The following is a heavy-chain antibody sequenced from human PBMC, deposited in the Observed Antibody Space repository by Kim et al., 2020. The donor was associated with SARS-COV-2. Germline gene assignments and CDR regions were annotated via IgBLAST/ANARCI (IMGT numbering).Heavy chain of an antibody. D-gene: IGHD3-10*01. V-gene: IGHV3-23*01. Sequence: SVRGRCTITRDNSKNTLYLRMNSLRAEDTAVYYCAKGTNDHRGIEGAFDIWGQGTMVTVSS. CDR3: AKGTNDHRGIEGAFDI. J-gene: IGHJ3*02.